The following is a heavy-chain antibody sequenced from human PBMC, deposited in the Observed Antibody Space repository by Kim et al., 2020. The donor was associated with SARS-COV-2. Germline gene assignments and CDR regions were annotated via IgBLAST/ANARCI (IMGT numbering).Heavy chain of an antibody. V-gene: IGHV3-53*01. CDR2: IYSGGST. Sequence: GGSLRLSCAASGFTVSSNYMSWVRQAPGKGLEWVSVIYSGGSTYYADSVKGRFTISRDNSKNTLYLQMNSLRAEDTAVYYCARVNGYGYGGGAFDIWGQGTMVTVSS. D-gene: IGHD5-18*01. J-gene: IGHJ3*02. CDR1: GFTVSSNY. CDR3: ARVNGYGYGGGAFDI.